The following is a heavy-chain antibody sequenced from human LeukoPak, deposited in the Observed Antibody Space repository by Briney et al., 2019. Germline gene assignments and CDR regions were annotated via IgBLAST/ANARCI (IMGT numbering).Heavy chain of an antibody. Sequence: PGGSLRLSCAASGFTFSSYDVHWVRPATGKGLEWVSAIGTAGDTYYPGSVKGRFTISRENAKNSLYLQMNSLRAGDTAVYYCASHCSGSSCYSNYFDYWGQGTLVTVSS. CDR2: IGTAGDT. J-gene: IGHJ4*02. D-gene: IGHD2-15*01. V-gene: IGHV3-13*04. CDR3: ASHCSGSSCYSNYFDY. CDR1: GFTFSSYD.